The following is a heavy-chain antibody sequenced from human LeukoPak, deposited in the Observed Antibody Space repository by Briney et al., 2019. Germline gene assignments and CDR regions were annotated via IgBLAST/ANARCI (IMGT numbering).Heavy chain of an antibody. CDR1: GGTFSSYA. V-gene: IGHV1-69*05. J-gene: IGHJ4*02. Sequence: SSVKVSCKASGGTFSSYAIRWVRQAPGQGLEWMVRFIPIFGTANYAQKFQGRVTITTDESTSTAYMELSSLRSEDTAVYYCARMAGWATDWGQGTLVTVSS. D-gene: IGHD6-19*01. CDR2: FIPIFGTA. CDR3: ARMAGWATD.